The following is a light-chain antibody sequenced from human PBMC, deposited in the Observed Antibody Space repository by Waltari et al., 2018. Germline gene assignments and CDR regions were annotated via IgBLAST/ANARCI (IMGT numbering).Light chain of an antibody. CDR3: LQYNSYPYT. CDR1: QGIGND. J-gene: IGKJ2*01. CDR2: AAS. V-gene: IGKV1-17*01. Sequence: DIQMSQSPSSLSASVGDRVTITCRASQGIGNDLGWYQQKPGKAPKRLIYAASSLQPGVPSSFSGSGSGTEFTLTISSLEPEDFASYYCLQYNSYPYTFGQGTKVEMK.